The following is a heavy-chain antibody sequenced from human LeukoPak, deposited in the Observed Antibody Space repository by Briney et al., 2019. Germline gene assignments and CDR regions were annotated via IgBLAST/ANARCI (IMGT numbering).Heavy chain of an antibody. J-gene: IGHJ4*02. CDR2: IIPIFGTA. CDR1: GGTFSSYA. CDR3: ARDREGYDAYDY. Sequence: SVKVSCKASGGTFSSYAISWVRQAPGQGLEWMGGIIPIFGTANYAQKFQGRVTITTDESTGIAYMELGSLRSEDTAVYYCARDREGYDAYDYWGQGTLVTVSS. V-gene: IGHV1-69*05. D-gene: IGHD5-12*01.